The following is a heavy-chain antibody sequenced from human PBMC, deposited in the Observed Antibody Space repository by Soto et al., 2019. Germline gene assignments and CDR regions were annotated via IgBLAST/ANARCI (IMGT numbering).Heavy chain of an antibody. D-gene: IGHD1-26*01. V-gene: IGHV1-8*01. J-gene: IGHJ4*02. CDR2: MNPYSGNT. CDR1: GYTFTSYD. CDR3: ARVFTARRGSGSDY. Sequence: QVQLVQSGAEVKKPGASVKVSCKASGYTFTSYDIHWVRQATGQGLEWMGWMNPYSGNTGNAQKFQGRVTMTRNTSISTAYLALSSLRSEDTAVYYCARVFTARRGSGSDYWGQGTLVTVSS.